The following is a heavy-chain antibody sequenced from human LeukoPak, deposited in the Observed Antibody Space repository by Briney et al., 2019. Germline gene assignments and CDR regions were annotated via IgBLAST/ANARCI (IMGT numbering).Heavy chain of an antibody. CDR2: INHSGST. Sequence: SETLSLTCAVYGGSFSGYYWSWIRQPPGKELEWIGEINHSGSTNYNPSLKSRVTISVDTSKNQFSLKLSSVTAADTAVYCCARGLYGSGSYYQSLRRKYYYGMDVWGQGTTVTVSS. CDR3: ARGLYGSGSYYQSLRRKYYYGMDV. V-gene: IGHV4-34*01. D-gene: IGHD3-10*01. J-gene: IGHJ6*02. CDR1: GGSFSGYY.